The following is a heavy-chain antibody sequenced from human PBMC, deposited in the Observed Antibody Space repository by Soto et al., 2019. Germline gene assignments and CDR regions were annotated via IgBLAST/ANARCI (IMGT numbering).Heavy chain of an antibody. V-gene: IGHV1-3*01. J-gene: IGHJ4*02. CDR3: ARWRAVAGLYYFDY. D-gene: IGHD6-19*01. CDR2: INAGNGNT. CDR1: GYTFTSYV. Sequence: QVQLVQSGAEVKKPGASVKVSCKASGYTFTSYVMHWVRQAPGQRLEWMGWINAGNGNTKYSQKFQGRVTITRDTSASTAYMELSSLRSEDTAVYYCARWRAVAGLYYFDYWGQGTLVTVSS.